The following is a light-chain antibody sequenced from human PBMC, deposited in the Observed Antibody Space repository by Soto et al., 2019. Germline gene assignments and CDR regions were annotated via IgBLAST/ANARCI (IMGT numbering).Light chain of an antibody. CDR3: SSYSSSRSLFV. Sequence: QSALTQPASVSGSPGQSITVSCTGSRSDVGSYDYVSWYQQYPGKAPKLLIYEVTNRPSGVSDRFSGSKSENTASLTISGLQAEDEADYYCSSYSSSRSLFVFGTGTKVTVL. J-gene: IGLJ1*01. CDR1: RSDVGSYDY. V-gene: IGLV2-14*01. CDR2: EVT.